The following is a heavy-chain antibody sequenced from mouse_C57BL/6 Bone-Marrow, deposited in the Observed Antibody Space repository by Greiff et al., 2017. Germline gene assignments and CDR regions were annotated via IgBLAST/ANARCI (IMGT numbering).Heavy chain of an antibody. CDR2: IYPRSGNT. Sequence: VQLQQSGAELARPGASVKLSCKASGYTFTSYGISWVKQRTGQGLEWIGEIYPRSGNTYYNEKLKGKATLTADKSSSTAYMELRSLTSEDSAVYFCARRGGNYAWFAYWGQGTLVTVSA. CDR1: GYTFTSYG. CDR3: ARRGGNYAWFAY. D-gene: IGHD2-1*01. J-gene: IGHJ3*01. V-gene: IGHV1-81*01.